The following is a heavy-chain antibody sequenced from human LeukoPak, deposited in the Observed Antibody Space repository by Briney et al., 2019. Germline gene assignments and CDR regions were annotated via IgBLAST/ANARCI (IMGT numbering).Heavy chain of an antibody. Sequence: SETLSLTCTVSGVSISTSNSYWGWIRQPPGKGLEWIGSIYHSGSTYYNPSLKSRVTISVDTSKNQFSLKLSSVTAADAAVYYCARAGGYDSSGYYYYYYMDVWGKGTTVTVSS. CDR2: IYHSGST. J-gene: IGHJ6*03. D-gene: IGHD3-22*01. CDR1: GVSISTSNSY. CDR3: ARAGGYDSSGYYYYYYMDV. V-gene: IGHV4-39*07.